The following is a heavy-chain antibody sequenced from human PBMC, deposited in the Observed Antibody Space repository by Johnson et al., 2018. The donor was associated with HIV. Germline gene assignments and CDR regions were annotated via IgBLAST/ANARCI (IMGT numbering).Heavy chain of an antibody. CDR3: ARDVPYYYDSSGYLVPDAFDI. V-gene: IGHV3-53*01. Sequence: MLLVESGGGLIQPGGSLRLSCAASGFTVSSNYMSWVRQAPGKGLEWVSAISGSGGSTYYADSVKGRFTISRDNSKNTLYLQMNSLRAEDTAVYYCARDVPYYYDSSGYLVPDAFDIWGQGTMVTVSS. D-gene: IGHD3-22*01. CDR2: SGSGGST. CDR1: GFTVSSNY. J-gene: IGHJ3*02.